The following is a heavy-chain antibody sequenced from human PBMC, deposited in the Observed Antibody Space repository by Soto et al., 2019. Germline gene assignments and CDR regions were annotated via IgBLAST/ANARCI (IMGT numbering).Heavy chain of an antibody. CDR3: AKYSSTRAQGAFDI. V-gene: IGHV3-23*01. Sequence: GGSLRLSCAASGFIFSNFAMYWVRRAPGKGLEWVSDIIDSGGSTYYADSVKGQFTISRDNSKNTLYLQMNSLRAEDTAVYYCAKYSSTRAQGAFDIWGQGTMGTV. J-gene: IGHJ3*02. CDR2: IIDSGGST. D-gene: IGHD2-2*01. CDR1: GFIFSNFA.